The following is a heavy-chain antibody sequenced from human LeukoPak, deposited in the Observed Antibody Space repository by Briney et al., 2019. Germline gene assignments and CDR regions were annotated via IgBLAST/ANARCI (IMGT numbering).Heavy chain of an antibody. CDR1: GFSFSSYG. J-gene: IGHJ6*02. D-gene: IGHD2-15*01. V-gene: IGHV3-30*03. CDR2: ISYDGSNK. CDR3: AREGESGVVAATPIRPYYYYYYGMDV. Sequence: GGSLRLSCAASGFSFSSYGMHWVRQAPGKGLEWVAVISYDGSNKYYADSVKGRFTISRDNSKNTLYLQMNSLRAEDTAVYYCAREGESGVVAATPIRPYYYYYYGMDVWGQGTTVTVSS.